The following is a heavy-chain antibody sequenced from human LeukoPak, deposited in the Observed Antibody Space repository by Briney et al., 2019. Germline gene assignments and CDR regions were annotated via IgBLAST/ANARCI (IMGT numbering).Heavy chain of an antibody. CDR2: ISGSGGTT. CDR3: AKEHSRSGSPRVGAFDI. CDR1: GFTFSSYA. J-gene: IGHJ3*02. D-gene: IGHD1-26*01. Sequence: GGSLRLSCAASGFTFSSYAMSWVRQAPGKGLEWVSVISGSGGTTYYADSLKGRFTVSRDNSKNTLDLQMNSLRAEDTAVYYCAKEHSRSGSPRVGAFDIWGQGTVVTVSS. V-gene: IGHV3-23*01.